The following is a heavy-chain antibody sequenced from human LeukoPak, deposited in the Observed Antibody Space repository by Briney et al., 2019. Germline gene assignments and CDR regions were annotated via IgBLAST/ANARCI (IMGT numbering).Heavy chain of an antibody. CDR3: AKDRFLDDAFDI. CDR2: ISYDGSNK. CDR1: GFTFSSYG. J-gene: IGHJ3*02. V-gene: IGHV3-30*18. Sequence: GGSLRLSCAASGFTFSSYGVHWVRQAPGKGLEWVAVISYDGSNKYYADSVKGRFTISRDNSKNTLYLQMNSLRAEDTAVYYCAKDRFLDDAFDIWGQGTMVAVSS. D-gene: IGHD3/OR15-3a*01.